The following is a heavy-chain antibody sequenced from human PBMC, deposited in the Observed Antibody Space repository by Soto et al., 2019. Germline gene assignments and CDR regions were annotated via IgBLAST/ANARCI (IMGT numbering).Heavy chain of an antibody. Sequence: EVQLVESGGGLVQPGGSLRLSCAASGFTFSSYWMSWVRQAPGKGLEWVANINQDGSEKFYVDSVKGRFTISRDNAKKSLYLQMNTLRVEDTAVYYCARDSSSSWYSYYYNGMDVWGQGTTVTVSS. D-gene: IGHD6-13*01. J-gene: IGHJ6*02. V-gene: IGHV3-7*05. CDR2: INQDGSEK. CDR3: ARDSSSSWYSYYYNGMDV. CDR1: GFTFSSYW.